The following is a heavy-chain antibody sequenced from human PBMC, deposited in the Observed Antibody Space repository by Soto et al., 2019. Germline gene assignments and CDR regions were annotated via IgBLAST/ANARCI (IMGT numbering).Heavy chain of an antibody. D-gene: IGHD5-18*01. V-gene: IGHV4-4*02. J-gene: IGHJ5*02. CDR2: IYHSGST. Sequence: PSETLSLTCAVSGGSISSSNWWSWVRQPPGKGLEWIGEIYHSGSTNYNPSLKSRVTISVDKSKNQFSLKLSSVTAADTAVYYCARVNTAMANWFDPWGQGTLVTVSS. CDR3: ARVNTAMANWFDP. CDR1: GGSISSSNW.